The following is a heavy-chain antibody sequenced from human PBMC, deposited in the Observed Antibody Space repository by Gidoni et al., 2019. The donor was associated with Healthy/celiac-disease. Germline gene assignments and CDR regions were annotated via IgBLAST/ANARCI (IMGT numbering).Heavy chain of an antibody. V-gene: IGHV3-64D*09. CDR3: VKAGGRLLEWLGGEGDVNY. D-gene: IGHD3-3*01. Sequence: EVQLVESGGVLVQPGGSLRLSFSASGFTFSSYAMHWVRQAPGEGLEDVAAISSDGGSTYYADSVKGRFTISRDNSKNTLYLQMSSLRAEDTAVYYCVKAGGRLLEWLGGEGDVNYWGQGTLVTVSS. CDR2: ISSDGGST. J-gene: IGHJ4*02. CDR1: GFTFSSYA.